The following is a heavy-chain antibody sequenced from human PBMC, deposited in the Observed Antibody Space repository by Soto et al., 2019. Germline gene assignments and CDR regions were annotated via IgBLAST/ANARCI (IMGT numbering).Heavy chain of an antibody. V-gene: IGHV4-39*01. J-gene: IGHJ4*02. Sequence: QLQLQESGPGLVKPSETLSLTCNVSGGSISSSSYYWGWIRQPPGKGLEWIGSIYYSGSPYYNPSLKSRVPISVDTSKNQFSLKLSSVTAADTAVYYCARRSGIAAAATLFDYCGQGTLVTVSS. CDR3: ARRSGIAAAATLFDY. D-gene: IGHD6-13*01. CDR2: IYYSGSP. CDR1: GGSISSSSYY.